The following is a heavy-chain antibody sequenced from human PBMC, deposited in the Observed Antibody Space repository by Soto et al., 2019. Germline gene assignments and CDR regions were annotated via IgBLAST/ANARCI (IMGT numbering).Heavy chain of an antibody. Sequence: QVQLQQWGAGLLKPSETLSLTCAVYGGSFSGYYWCWIRQPPGKGLDWIGEINHGGSTNYNPSLKSRVTISIDTSKNQFSLKLSSVTAADTAVYYCASGGQTIIPKDWGQGTLVTVSS. J-gene: IGHJ1*01. V-gene: IGHV4-34*02. CDR1: GGSFSGYY. CDR3: ASGGQTIIPKD. D-gene: IGHD5-12*01. CDR2: INHGGST.